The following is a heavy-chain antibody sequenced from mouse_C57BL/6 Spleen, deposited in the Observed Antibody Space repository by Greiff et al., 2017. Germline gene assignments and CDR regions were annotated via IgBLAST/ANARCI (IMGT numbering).Heavy chain of an antibody. Sequence: EVQLVESVAELVRPGASVKLSCTASGFTIKNTYMHWVKQRPEQGLEWIGRIDPANGNTKYAPKFQGKATITADTSSNTAYLQLSSLTSEDTAIYYCARDSDDAMDYWGKGTSVTVSS. V-gene: IGHV14-3*01. J-gene: IGHJ4*01. CDR1: GFTIKNTY. CDR3: ARDSDDAMDY. CDR2: IDPANGNT. D-gene: IGHD2-12*01.